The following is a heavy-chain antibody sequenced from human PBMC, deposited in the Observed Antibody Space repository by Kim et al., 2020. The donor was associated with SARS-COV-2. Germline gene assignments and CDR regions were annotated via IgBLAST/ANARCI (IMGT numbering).Heavy chain of an antibody. J-gene: IGHJ4*02. D-gene: IGHD3-10*01. Sequence: NPSLKERVTISVDTSKNQFSLKLSSVTAADTAVYYCARIYGSGSYADYWGQGTLVTVSS. V-gene: IGHV4-31*02. CDR3: ARIYGSGSYADY.